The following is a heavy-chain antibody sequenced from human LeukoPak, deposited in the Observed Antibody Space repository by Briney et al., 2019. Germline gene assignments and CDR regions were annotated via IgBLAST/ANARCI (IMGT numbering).Heavy chain of an antibody. CDR1: GFTFSSYW. D-gene: IGHD6-13*01. CDR2: IKQDGSAK. V-gene: IGHV3-7*01. J-gene: IGHJ4*02. Sequence: PGGSLRLSCAASGFTFSSYWMSWVRQAPGKGPEWVADIKQDGSAKYYVDSVKGRFIISRDDAKNSLYLQMSSLRAEDTAVYYCARDSSSWRFFDYWGQGTLVTVPP. CDR3: ARDSSSWRFFDY.